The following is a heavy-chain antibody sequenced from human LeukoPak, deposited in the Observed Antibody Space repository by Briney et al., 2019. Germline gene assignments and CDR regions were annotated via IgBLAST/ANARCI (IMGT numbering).Heavy chain of an antibody. J-gene: IGHJ3*02. CDR2: IYHSGST. CDR1: GGPISISNW. Sequence: SDTLSLTCAVSGGPISISNWWSWVRQPPGKGLEWIWEIYHSGSTNYNPSLKSRVTISVDKSKNQFSLKLSSVTAADTAVYYCARVGYCSSTSCYQRAFDIWGQGTMVTVSS. V-gene: IGHV4-4*02. CDR3: ARVGYCSSTSCYQRAFDI. D-gene: IGHD2-2*03.